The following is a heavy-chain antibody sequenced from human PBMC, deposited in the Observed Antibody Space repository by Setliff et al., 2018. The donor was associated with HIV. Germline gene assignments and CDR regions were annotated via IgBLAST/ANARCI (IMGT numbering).Heavy chain of an antibody. V-gene: IGHV4-34*01. CDR3: ARGTVGATFLHNDY. D-gene: IGHD1-26*01. CDR1: GFTFGSYA. CDR2: INHSGST. Sequence: GSLRLSCAPSGFTFGSYAMSWVRQAPGKGLEWIGEINHSGSTNYNPSLKSRVTISVDTSKNQFSLKLNSVTAADTAVYYCARGTVGATFLHNDYWGQGTLVT. J-gene: IGHJ4*02.